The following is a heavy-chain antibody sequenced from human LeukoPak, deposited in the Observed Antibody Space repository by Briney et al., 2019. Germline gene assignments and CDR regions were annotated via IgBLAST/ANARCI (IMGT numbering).Heavy chain of an antibody. CDR1: GFTFSSYA. Sequence: PGGSLRLSCAASGFTFSSYAMSWVRQAPGKGLEWVSAISGSGGSTYHADSVKGRFTISRDNSKNTLYLQMNSLRAEDTAVYYCAKDTDYYGSGSYSDPWDQGTLVTVSS. CDR3: AKDTDYYGSGSYSDP. V-gene: IGHV3-23*01. J-gene: IGHJ5*02. CDR2: ISGSGGST. D-gene: IGHD3-10*01.